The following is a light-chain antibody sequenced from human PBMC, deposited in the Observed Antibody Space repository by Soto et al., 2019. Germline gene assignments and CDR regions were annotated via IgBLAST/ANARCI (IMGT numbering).Light chain of an antibody. CDR1: QGIRED. CDR2: AAS. J-gene: IGKJ1*01. Sequence: DLQMTQSPSSLSAYVGDRVTITCRASQGIREDLVWYQQNPGKAPKRLIYAASTLQSGVPSRFSGSGSGTEFPLTITSLQPEDFATYYCLQNNTYPRTFGQGTKVEIK. CDR3: LQNNTYPRT. V-gene: IGKV1-17*01.